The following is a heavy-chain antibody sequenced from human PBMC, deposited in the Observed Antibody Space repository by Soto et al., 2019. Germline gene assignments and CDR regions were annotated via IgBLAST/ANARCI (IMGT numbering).Heavy chain of an antibody. Sequence: LSLTCTVSGGSITSGGYAWSWIRQSPGQGLEWIGYIYQGGSAYYNPSLKPRVTIFLDRSKNQFSLNLTSVTAADTAVYYCARSFYGVDLWGQGAPVTVSS. CDR3: ARSFYGVDL. CDR2: IYQGGSA. J-gene: IGHJ6*02. CDR1: GGSITSGGYA. V-gene: IGHV4-30-2*06.